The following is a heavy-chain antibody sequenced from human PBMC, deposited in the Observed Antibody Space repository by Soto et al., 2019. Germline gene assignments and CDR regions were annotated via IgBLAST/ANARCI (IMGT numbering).Heavy chain of an antibody. J-gene: IGHJ4*02. CDR1: GFTFSSYG. D-gene: IGHD3-9*01. V-gene: IGHV3-30*03. CDR3: ATEYYDILTGYLKSGFDY. Sequence: QVQVVESGGGVVQPGRSLRLSCAASGFTFSSYGIHWVRQAPGKGLEWVAVISYDGSNKYYADSVKGRFTISRDNSKNTLYLQMNSLRAEDTAVYYCATEYYDILTGYLKSGFDYWGQGTLVTVSS. CDR2: ISYDGSNK.